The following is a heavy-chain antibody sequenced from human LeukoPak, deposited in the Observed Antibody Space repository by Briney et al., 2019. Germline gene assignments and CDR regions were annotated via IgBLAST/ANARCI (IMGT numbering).Heavy chain of an antibody. V-gene: IGHV3-23*01. Sequence: GGSLRLSCAASGFTFSSYAMSWARQAPGKGLEWVSAISGSGGSTHYADSVKGRFTISRDNSKNTLYLQMNSLRAEDTAVYYCAKDSVYYYDSSGSNFDYWGQGTLATVSS. J-gene: IGHJ4*02. CDR3: AKDSVYYYDSSGSNFDY. D-gene: IGHD3-22*01. CDR1: GFTFSSYA. CDR2: ISGSGGST.